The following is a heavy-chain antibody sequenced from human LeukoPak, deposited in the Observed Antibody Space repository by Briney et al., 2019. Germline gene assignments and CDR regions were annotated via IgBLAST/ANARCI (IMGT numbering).Heavy chain of an antibody. CDR1: GFTFSDYY. Sequence: GGSLRLSCAASGFTFSDYYMSWIRQAPGKGLEWVSYISSSGSTIYYADSVKGRFTISRDNAKNSLYLQMNSLRAEDTAVCYCARVYGSGSYYHDYWGQGTLVTVSS. V-gene: IGHV3-11*04. CDR3: ARVYGSGSYYHDY. J-gene: IGHJ4*02. D-gene: IGHD3-10*01. CDR2: ISSSGSTI.